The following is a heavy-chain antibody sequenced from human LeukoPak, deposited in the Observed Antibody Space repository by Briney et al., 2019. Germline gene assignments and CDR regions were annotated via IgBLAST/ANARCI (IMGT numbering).Heavy chain of an antibody. Sequence: PGGSLRLSCAASGLTFCSYWMLWVRQAPGKGLVWVSRLHSDGSSTAYADSVKGRFTISRDNAKNTLYLQMNTLRAEDTAVYYCAIRRGYTYGDDYWGQGTLVTVSS. V-gene: IGHV3-74*03. J-gene: IGHJ4*02. CDR3: AIRRGYTYGDDY. CDR1: GLTFCSYW. CDR2: LHSDGSST. D-gene: IGHD5-18*01.